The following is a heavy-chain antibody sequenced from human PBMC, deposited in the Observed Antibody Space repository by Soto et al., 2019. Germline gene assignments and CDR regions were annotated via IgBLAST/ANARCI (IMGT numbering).Heavy chain of an antibody. J-gene: IGHJ4*02. CDR3: ASGVIRGLGRDY. V-gene: IGHV3-30*04. CDR2: ISKDGKNE. D-gene: IGHD3-10*01. CDR1: GFSFSGNS. Sequence: HVNLVESGGGVVQPGGSLRLSCAASGFSFSGNSMHWVRQAPGKGLEWVALISKDGKNEYYTESVRGRFTISRDNSRNTMYLQMRNLRREDTAVFFCASGVIRGLGRDYWVQGTLVTVSS.